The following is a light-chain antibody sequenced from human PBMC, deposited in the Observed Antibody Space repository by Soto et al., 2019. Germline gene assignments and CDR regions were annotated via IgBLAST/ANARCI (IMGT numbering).Light chain of an antibody. Sequence: EIVLTQSPGTLSLSPGERATLSCRASQSVSSSYLAWYQQKPGQAPRLLTHGASTRATGIPARFSGVGSGTEFTLTISSPQSEDFAVYYCQQRSNWPLTFGGGTKVDIK. CDR1: QSVSSSY. V-gene: IGKV3D-20*02. J-gene: IGKJ4*01. CDR3: QQRSNWPLT. CDR2: GAS.